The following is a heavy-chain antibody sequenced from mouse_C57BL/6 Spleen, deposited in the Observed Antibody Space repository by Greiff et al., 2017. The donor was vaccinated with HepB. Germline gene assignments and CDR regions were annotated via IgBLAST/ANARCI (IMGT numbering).Heavy chain of an antibody. J-gene: IGHJ1*03. D-gene: IGHD1-1*01. CDR1: GYSFTGYY. CDR3: ARSFYYYGSSGWYFDV. CDR2: INPSTGGT. Sequence: VQLQQSGPELVKPGASVKISCKASGYSFTGYYMNWVKQSPEKSLEWIGEINPSTGGTTYNQKFKAKATLTVDKSSSTAYMQLKSLTSEDSAVYYCARSFYYYGSSGWYFDVWGTGTTVTVSS. V-gene: IGHV1-42*01.